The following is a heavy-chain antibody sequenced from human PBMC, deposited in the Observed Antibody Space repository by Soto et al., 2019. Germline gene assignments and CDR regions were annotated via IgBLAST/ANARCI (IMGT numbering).Heavy chain of an antibody. CDR3: ARGKTWIQPEGDYYGMDG. CDR2: IIPIFGTA. V-gene: IGHV1-69*01. Sequence: QVQLVQSGAEVTKPGSSVKVSCKASGGTFSSYAISWVRQAPGQGLEWMGGIIPIFGTANYAQKCQGRVTITADESTSTAYMEVSSLRSEDTAVYYWARGKTWIQPEGDYYGMDGGGQGTTVTVAS. CDR1: GGTFSSYA. D-gene: IGHD5-18*01. J-gene: IGHJ6*02.